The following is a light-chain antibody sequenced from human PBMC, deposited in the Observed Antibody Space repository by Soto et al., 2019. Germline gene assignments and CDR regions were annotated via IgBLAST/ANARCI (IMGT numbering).Light chain of an antibody. Sequence: EIVLTQSPGTLSLSPGERATLSCTASQRVSNNYVAWYQQIPGQPPRVLIKGASTGVLGLPDRFSGSGSGTAFTLTITRREPEDFAVYYFQQYGTSPWTFGQGTKVELK. CDR3: QQYGTSPWT. CDR2: GAS. V-gene: IGKV3-20*01. J-gene: IGKJ1*01. CDR1: QRVSNNY.